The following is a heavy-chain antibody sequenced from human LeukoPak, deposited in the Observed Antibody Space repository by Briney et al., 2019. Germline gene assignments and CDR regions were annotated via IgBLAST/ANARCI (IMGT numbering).Heavy chain of an antibody. D-gene: IGHD1-26*01. V-gene: IGHV3-23*01. CDR2: ISASGGST. CDR3: AKDQRWESPHYLDS. J-gene: IGHJ4*02. CDR1: GLTFNNNN. Sequence: GGSLRLSCAASGLTFNNNNRNGFGQVPGKGLEGVPGISASGGSTYYADSVRGRFTISRDNSKNTLYVQMNSLRDEDTAVYYCAKDQRWESPHYLDSWGQGTLVTVSS.